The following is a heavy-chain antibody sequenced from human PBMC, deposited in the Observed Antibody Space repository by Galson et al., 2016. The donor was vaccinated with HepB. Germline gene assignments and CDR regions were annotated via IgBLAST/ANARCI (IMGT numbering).Heavy chain of an antibody. CDR1: GFTFSSYA. D-gene: IGHD1-26*01. CDR3: AKEVGTVHPSNWFDP. J-gene: IGHJ5*02. CDR2: ISRSGDAT. V-gene: IGHV3-23*01. Sequence: SLRLSCAASGFTFSSYAMDWVRQAPRKGLEWVSAISRSGDATYYADSVKGRFTIFRGNSKDTLYLQMNSLRAEDTAVYYCAKEVGTVHPSNWFDPWGQGTLVTVSS.